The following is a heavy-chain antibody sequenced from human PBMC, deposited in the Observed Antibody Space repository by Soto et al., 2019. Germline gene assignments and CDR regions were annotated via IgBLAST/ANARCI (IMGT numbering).Heavy chain of an antibody. CDR2: ISAYNGNT. CDR1: GYTFTSYG. Sequence: ASVKGSCKASGYTFTSYGISWVRQAPGQGLEWMGWISAYNGNTNYAQKLQGRVTMTTDTSTSTAYMELRSLRSDDTAVYYCAKVVVAAFPASSDYMDVWGQGTTVTVSS. D-gene: IGHD2-15*01. V-gene: IGHV1-18*01. J-gene: IGHJ6*03. CDR3: AKVVVAAFPASSDYMDV.